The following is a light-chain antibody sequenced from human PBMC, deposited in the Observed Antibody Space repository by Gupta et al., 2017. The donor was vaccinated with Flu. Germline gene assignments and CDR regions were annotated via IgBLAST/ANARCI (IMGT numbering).Light chain of an antibody. J-gene: IGKJ1*01. Sequence: PATLSLSPGERATRSCRASQSVGTSLAWYQQIPGQAPRLLIYDASNRATGIPARFSGGGSGTDFTLTISSLEPEDFVVYYCQQRNNWLWTFGQGTKVEI. CDR2: DAS. CDR3: QQRNNWLWT. V-gene: IGKV3-11*01. CDR1: QSVGTS.